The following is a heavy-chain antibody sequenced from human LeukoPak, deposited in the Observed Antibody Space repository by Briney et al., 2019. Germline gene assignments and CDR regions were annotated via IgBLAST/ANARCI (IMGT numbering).Heavy chain of an antibody. J-gene: IGHJ3*02. CDR1: GGSISSGSYY. V-gene: IGHV4-61*02. CDR2: IYTSGST. Sequence: SQTLSLTCTVSGGSISSGSYYWSWIRRPAGKGLEWIGRIYTSGSTNYNPSLKSRVTISVDTSKNQFSLKLSSVTAADTAVYYCARGDSGEDAFDIWGQGTMVTVSS. CDR3: ARGDSGEDAFDI. D-gene: IGHD2-15*01.